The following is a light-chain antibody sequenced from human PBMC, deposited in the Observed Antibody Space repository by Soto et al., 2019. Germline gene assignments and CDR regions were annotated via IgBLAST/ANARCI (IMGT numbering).Light chain of an antibody. CDR1: SSDVGGYNY. CDR3: SSYTSSSTPLV. CDR2: DVT. J-gene: IGLJ3*02. Sequence: QSALTQPASVSGSPGQSITISCTGTSSDVGGYNYVSWYQQHPGKAPILMIYDVTNRTSGVSNRFSGSKSGNTASLTISGLQAEDEADYYCSSYTSSSTPLVFGGGTKLTVL. V-gene: IGLV2-14*01.